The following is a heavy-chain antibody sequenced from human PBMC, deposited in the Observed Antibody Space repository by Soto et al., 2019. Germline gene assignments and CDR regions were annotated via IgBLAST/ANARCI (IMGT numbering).Heavy chain of an antibody. J-gene: IGHJ4*02. V-gene: IGHV4-59*01. Sequence: SETLSLTCSVSGGSMSSSLWSWIRQPPGKGLEWIGYNSGTTHYNPSLKSRVTISVDTSKNQFSLKLSSVTAADTAVYYCARVTTVTQLFDYWGQGTLVTVSS. CDR3: ARVTTVTQLFDY. D-gene: IGHD4-17*01. CDR2: NSGTT. CDR1: GGSMSSSL.